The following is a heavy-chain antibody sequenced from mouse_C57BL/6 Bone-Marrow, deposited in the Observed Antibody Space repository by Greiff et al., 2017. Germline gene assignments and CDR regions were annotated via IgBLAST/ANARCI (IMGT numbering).Heavy chain of an antibody. J-gene: IGHJ2*01. Sequence: VQLQQSGAELVRPGASVKLSCTASGFNIKDDYMHWVKQRPEQGLEWIGWIDPENGDTEYASKFQGMATITADTSSNTAYLQLSSLTTEDPAVYYGTAPTGGDPRFDYWGQGTTLTVSA. CDR2: IDPENGDT. CDR3: TAPTGGDPRFDY. V-gene: IGHV14-4*01. CDR1: GFNIKDDY.